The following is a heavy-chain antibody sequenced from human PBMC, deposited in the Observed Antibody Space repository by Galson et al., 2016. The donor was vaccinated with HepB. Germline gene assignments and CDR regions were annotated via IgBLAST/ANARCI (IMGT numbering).Heavy chain of an antibody. CDR2: ISSSGST. CDR1: GGSISSYY. CDR3: ASGVGGSYGFH. Sequence: SETLSLTCIVTGGSISSYYWSWIRQPPGKGLEWIGSISSSGSTFYNPSLKSRVTISVDTSNNQFSLKLSSVTAADTAVYYCASGVGGSYGFHGGQGTLVTVSS. J-gene: IGHJ4*02. D-gene: IGHD5-18*01. V-gene: IGHV4-59*04.